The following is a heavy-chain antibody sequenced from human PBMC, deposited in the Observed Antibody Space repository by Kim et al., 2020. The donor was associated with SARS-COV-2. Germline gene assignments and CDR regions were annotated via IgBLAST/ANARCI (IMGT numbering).Heavy chain of an antibody. D-gene: IGHD5-18*01. CDR3: AKDRGHGYGYRYYYYGMDV. V-gene: IGHV3-23*01. Sequence: GRVTIARDKSKDALYLQMNSLRAEDTAVYYCAKDRGHGYGYRYYYYGMDVWGQGTTVTVSS. J-gene: IGHJ6*02.